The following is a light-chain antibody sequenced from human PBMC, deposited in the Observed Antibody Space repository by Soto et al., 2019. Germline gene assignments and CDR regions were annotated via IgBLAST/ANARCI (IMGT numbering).Light chain of an antibody. CDR3: TSYLSSTPFYV. CDR1: RTEFDCFDY. Sequence: QAALTQPASRSGSPRQSIPISFPGVRTEFDCFDYVSWYQQHPGQAPQLIIYDVYNRPSGVSHRFSGSKSGDTASLTISGLQAEDEAYYYCTSYLSSTPFYVFGTGTKVTV. V-gene: IGLV2-14*03. CDR2: DVY. J-gene: IGLJ1*01.